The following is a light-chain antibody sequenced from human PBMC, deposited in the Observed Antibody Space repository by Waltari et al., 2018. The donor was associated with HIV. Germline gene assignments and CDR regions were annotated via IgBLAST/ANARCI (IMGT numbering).Light chain of an antibody. Sequence: AIQLTQSPSSLSASVGDRVTITCRASQGISSALAWYQQKAGKAPKLLIYDGSSLESGVPSRFSGTGSGTDFTLIISSLQPEDVAVYYCQQYYSTPLTFGGGTTVEIK. V-gene: IGKV1-13*02. CDR2: DGS. CDR3: QQYYSTPLT. J-gene: IGKJ4*01. CDR1: QGISSA.